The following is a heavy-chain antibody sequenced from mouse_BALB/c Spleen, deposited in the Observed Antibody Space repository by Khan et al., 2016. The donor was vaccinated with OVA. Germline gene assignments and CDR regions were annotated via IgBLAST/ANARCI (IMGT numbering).Heavy chain of an antibody. Sequence: QVQLKESGAELVGPGTSVKVSCKASGYAFTSYLIEWVNQRPGQGLEWIGLINPGNGITNYNEKFRGKATLTADTSSTTAYMQFSSLTSDDFAVFFCARSQLGLRFDDWGQGTTLTVSS. D-gene: IGHD3-1*01. CDR3: ARSQLGLRFDD. CDR2: INPGNGIT. J-gene: IGHJ2*01. CDR1: GYAFTSYL. V-gene: IGHV1-54*01.